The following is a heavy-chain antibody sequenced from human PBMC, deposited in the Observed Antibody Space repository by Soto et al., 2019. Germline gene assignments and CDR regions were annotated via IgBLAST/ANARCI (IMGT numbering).Heavy chain of an antibody. J-gene: IGHJ3*01. CDR1: GFTFNNYG. D-gene: IGHD6-13*01. CDR2: ISNDGSDK. V-gene: IGHV3-30*18. CDR3: AKDQGIAASHGID. Sequence: QVQLVESGGGVVQPGRSLRLSCAASGFTFNNYGMHWVRQAPGKGLEWVAVISNDGSDKYYADSVKGRLTISRDNSTNTVYQQMNSMRAEDTAVYYCAKDQGIAASHGIDWGQGTMVTVSS.